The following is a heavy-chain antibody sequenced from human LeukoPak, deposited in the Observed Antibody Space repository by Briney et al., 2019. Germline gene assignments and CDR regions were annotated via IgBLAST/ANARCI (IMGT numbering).Heavy chain of an antibody. CDR1: GFTFSTYA. V-gene: IGHV3-23*01. Sequence: GGSLXXSCAASGFTFSTYAMSWVRQAPGKGVEGVSVFSVTGSSTYYADSLKGRFTISRDNSKNTLYLQMNSLRAEDTAVYYCAKEMATIRAFDFWGQGTMVTVSS. J-gene: IGHJ3*01. CDR2: FSVTGSST. CDR3: AKEMATIRAFDF. D-gene: IGHD5-24*01.